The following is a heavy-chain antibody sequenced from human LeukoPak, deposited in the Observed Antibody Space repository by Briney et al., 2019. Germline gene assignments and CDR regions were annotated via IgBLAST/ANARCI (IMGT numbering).Heavy chain of an antibody. Sequence: ASVKVSCKASGYTFTSYGISWVRQAPGQGLEWMGCINSNSGATNFAQQFQDRITMTRDTSINTAYMELSRLRSDDTAVYYCVRLDYDYVWGTYRPPEGFDYWAHGTLVTVSS. J-gene: IGHJ4*01. CDR3: VRLDYDYVWGTYRPPEGFDY. V-gene: IGHV1-2*02. D-gene: IGHD3-16*02. CDR1: GYTFTSYG. CDR2: INSNSGAT.